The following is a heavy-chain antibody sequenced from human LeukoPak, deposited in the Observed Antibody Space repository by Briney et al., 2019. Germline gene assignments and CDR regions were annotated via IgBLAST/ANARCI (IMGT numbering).Heavy chain of an antibody. Sequence: PGGSLRFSCAASGFTFSSYEMNWVRQAPGKGLEWVSYISSSGSTIYYADSVKGRFTISRDNAKNSLYLQMNSLRAEDTAVYYCASFRANDYVWGSHLTDFDYWGQGTLVTVSS. J-gene: IGHJ4*02. CDR1: GFTFSSYE. V-gene: IGHV3-48*03. CDR3: ASFRANDYVWGSHLTDFDY. D-gene: IGHD3-16*02. CDR2: ISSSGSTI.